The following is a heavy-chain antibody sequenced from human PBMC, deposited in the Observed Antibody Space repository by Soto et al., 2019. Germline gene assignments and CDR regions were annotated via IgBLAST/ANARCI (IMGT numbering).Heavy chain of an antibody. D-gene: IGHD4-4*01. Sequence: PGGSLRLSCAVSGFSFISYEMSWVRQAPGKGLEWVSYIGTSGRTIYYADSVRGRFTISRDNAKNSLYLQMNSLRAEDTAVYFCARDPAIYSGKFDYGLDVWGRGTTVTVSS. V-gene: IGHV3-48*03. CDR3: ARDPAIYSGKFDYGLDV. J-gene: IGHJ6*02. CDR1: GFSFISYE. CDR2: IGTSGRTI.